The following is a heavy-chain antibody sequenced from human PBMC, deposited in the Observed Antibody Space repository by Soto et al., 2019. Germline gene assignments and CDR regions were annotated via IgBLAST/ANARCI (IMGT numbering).Heavy chain of an antibody. D-gene: IGHD6-13*01. J-gene: IGHJ4*02. CDR3: ARGVYSSSWPEGYYFDY. CDR1: GGSISSGGYY. V-gene: IGHV4-31*03. Sequence: SETLSLTCTVSGGSISSGGYYWNWIRQHPGKGLEWIGYIYYSGSTYYNPSLKSRVTISVDTSKNQFSLQLNSVTPEDTAVYYCARGVYSSSWPEGYYFDYWGQGTLVTVSS. CDR2: IYYSGST.